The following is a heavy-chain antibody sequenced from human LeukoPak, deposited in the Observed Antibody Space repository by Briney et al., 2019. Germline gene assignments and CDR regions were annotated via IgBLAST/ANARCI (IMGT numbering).Heavy chain of an antibody. J-gene: IGHJ6*03. CDR3: ARDQLSRSSSWSNYYYYYMDV. CDR1: GFTFSDYY. CDR2: ISSSGSTI. V-gene: IGHV3-11*04. D-gene: IGHD6-13*01. Sequence: GGSLRLSCAASGFTFSDYYMSWIRQAPGKGLEWVSYISSSGSTIYYADSVKGRFTISRDNAKNSLYPQMNSLRAEDTAVYYCARDQLSRSSSWSNYYYYYMDVWGKGTTVTVSS.